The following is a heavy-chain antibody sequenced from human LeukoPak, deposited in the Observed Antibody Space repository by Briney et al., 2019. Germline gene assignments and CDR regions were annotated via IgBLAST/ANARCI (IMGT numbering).Heavy chain of an antibody. J-gene: IGHJ4*02. D-gene: IGHD6-19*01. Sequence: PSETLSLTCTVSGGSISSGGYYWSWIRQHPGKGLEWIGYIYYSGSTYYNPSLKSRVTISVDTSKNQFSLKLSSVTAADTAVYYCARTSGSGRYDVGIFDYWGQGTLVTVSS. V-gene: IGHV4-31*03. CDR1: GGSISSGGYY. CDR2: IYYSGST. CDR3: ARTSGSGRYDVGIFDY.